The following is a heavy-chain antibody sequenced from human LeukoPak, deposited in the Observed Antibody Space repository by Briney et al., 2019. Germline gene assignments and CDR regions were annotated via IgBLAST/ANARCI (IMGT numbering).Heavy chain of an antibody. V-gene: IGHV4-34*01. CDR3: ARGIRPPITAAVTGFYFDY. J-gene: IGHJ4*02. CDR2: INHSGST. D-gene: IGHD6-13*01. CDR1: GGSFSGYY. Sequence: PETLSLTCAVCGGSFSGYYWSWIRQPPGKGLEWVGEINHSGSTNYNPSLKSRVAISVDTSKNQFSLKLSSVTAADAAVYYCARGIRPPITAAVTGFYFDYWGQGTLVTVSS.